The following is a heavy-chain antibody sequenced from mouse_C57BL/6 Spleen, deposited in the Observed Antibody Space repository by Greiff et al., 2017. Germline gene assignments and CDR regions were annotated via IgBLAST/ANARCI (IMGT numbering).Heavy chain of an antibody. CDR1: GYAFTNYL. V-gene: IGHV1-54*01. Sequence: VQVVESGAELVRPGTSVKVSCKASGYAFTNYLIEWVKQRPGQGLEWIGVINPGSGGTNYNEKFKGKATLTADKSSSTAYMQLSSLTSEDSAVYFCARSYYGSSYAMDYWGQGTSVTVSS. CDR2: INPGSGGT. D-gene: IGHD1-1*01. CDR3: ARSYYGSSYAMDY. J-gene: IGHJ4*01.